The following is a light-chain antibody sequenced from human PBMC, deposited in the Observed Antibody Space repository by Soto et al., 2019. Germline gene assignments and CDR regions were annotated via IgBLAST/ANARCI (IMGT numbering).Light chain of an antibody. J-gene: IGLJ1*01. CDR1: SFNIGFNY. CDR3: AAWDDSLSGGV. V-gene: IGLV1-47*02. Sequence: QSVLTQPPSASGTPGQTVTISCSGSSFNIGFNYVYWYQQLPGMAPKLLIHSNDERPSGVPDRFSGSKSGTSASLAISGPRSEDEAEYYCAAWDDSLSGGVFGTGTKLTVL. CDR2: SND.